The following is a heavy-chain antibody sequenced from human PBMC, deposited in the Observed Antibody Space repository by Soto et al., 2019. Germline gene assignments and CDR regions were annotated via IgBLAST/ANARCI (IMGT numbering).Heavy chain of an antibody. J-gene: IGHJ6*02. D-gene: IGHD1-1*01. CDR2: IHASGNT. Sequence: SETLSLTCTVSGGSITTSYLSWIRQPAGKGLEWIGRIHASGNTIYNASLKSRLTMSLDTSKNQFSLKLTSVTAADTAVYYCARAQGGSGLGHWKDNYYGMDVWGQGTTVTVSS. CDR1: GGSITTSY. CDR3: ARAQGGSGLGHWKDNYYGMDV. V-gene: IGHV4-4*07.